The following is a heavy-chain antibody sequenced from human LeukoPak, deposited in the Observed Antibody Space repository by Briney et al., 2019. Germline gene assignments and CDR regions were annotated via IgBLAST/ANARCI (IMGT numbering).Heavy chain of an antibody. D-gene: IGHD6-13*01. V-gene: IGHV3-30*04. J-gene: IGHJ4*02. CDR3: ARVPSWRTYYDY. CDR2: ISYDGTNK. CDR1: GFTFSSYA. Sequence: PGGSLRLSCAASGFTFSSYAMHWVRQAPGKGLEWVAVISYDGTNKYYADSVRGRFTISRDDSKNTLYLQMDSLRAEDTAVYYCARVPSWRTYYDYWGQGTLVTVSS.